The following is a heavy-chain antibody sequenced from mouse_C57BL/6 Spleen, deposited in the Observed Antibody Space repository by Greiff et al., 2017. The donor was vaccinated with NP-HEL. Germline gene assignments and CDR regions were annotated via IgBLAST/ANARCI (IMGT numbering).Heavy chain of an antibody. CDR2: INPSSGYT. CDR3: ARSWAMVGDSGHYYAMDY. V-gene: IGHV1-7*01. Sequence: QVQLQQSGAELAKPGASVKLSCKASGYTFTSYWMHWVKQRPGQGLEWIGYINPSSGYTKYNQKFKDKATLTADKSSSTAYMQLSSLTYEDSAVYYCARSWAMVGDSGHYYAMDYWGQGTSVTVSS. D-gene: IGHD2-1*01. J-gene: IGHJ4*01. CDR1: GYTFTSYW.